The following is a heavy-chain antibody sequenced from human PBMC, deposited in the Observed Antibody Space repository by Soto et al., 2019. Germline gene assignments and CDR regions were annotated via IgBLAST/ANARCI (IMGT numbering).Heavy chain of an antibody. Sequence: QLQLQESGSGLVKPSQTLSLTCAVSGGSISSGGYSWSWIRQPPGKGLEWIGYIYHSGSTYYNPSLKSRVALSVDRSKNQCSLKLSSVTAADTAVYYCAGDYGDYLLDIWRQGTMVTVSS. CDR2: IYHSGST. CDR3: AGDYGDYLLDI. CDR1: GGSISSGGYS. J-gene: IGHJ3*02. D-gene: IGHD4-17*01. V-gene: IGHV4-30-2*01.